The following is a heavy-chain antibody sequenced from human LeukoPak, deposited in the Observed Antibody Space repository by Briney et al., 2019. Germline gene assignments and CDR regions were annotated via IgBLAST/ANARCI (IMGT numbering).Heavy chain of an antibody. J-gene: IGHJ4*02. V-gene: IGHV3-48*01. D-gene: IGHD6-6*01. CDR2: ISRSSRTI. CDR3: ARDDVDSSSSHIFDY. CDR1: GFTFGSYR. Sequence: GGSLRLSCAASGFTFGSYRMNWLRQAPGKGLEWVSFISRSSRTIYYADSVKGRFTISRDNAKNSLYLQMNSLRAEDTAVYYCARDDVDSSSSHIFDYWGQGTLVTVSS.